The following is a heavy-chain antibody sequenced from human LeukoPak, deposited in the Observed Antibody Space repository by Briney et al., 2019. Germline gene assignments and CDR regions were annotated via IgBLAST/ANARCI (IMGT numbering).Heavy chain of an antibody. CDR2: LWFDGSNK. V-gene: IGHV3-33*01. CDR1: VFTFSIYG. J-gene: IGHJ4*02. D-gene: IGHD4-17*01. Sequence: GGSLRLSCAASVFTFSIYGIHWVRQAPAKGLEWGALLWFDGSNKHYADAVKGRFTISRDTSQNTMYLQMNNLGADGMAVYYCARGYYGEYSSAFWGQETLVTVSS. CDR3: ARGYYGEYSSAF.